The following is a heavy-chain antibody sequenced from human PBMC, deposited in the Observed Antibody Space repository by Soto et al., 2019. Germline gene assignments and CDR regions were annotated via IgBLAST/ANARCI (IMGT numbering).Heavy chain of an antibody. D-gene: IGHD4-17*01. Sequence: EVQLVESGGGLVQPGGSLRLSCAASGFTFSSYSMNWVRQAPGKGLEWVSYISSSSSTIYYADSVKGRFTISRDNAKNSLYLQMNSLRDEDTAVYYCARLDDYGDLPSGDYYYGMDVWGQGTTVTVSS. CDR1: GFTFSSYS. CDR3: ARLDDYGDLPSGDYYYGMDV. V-gene: IGHV3-48*02. CDR2: ISSSSSTI. J-gene: IGHJ6*02.